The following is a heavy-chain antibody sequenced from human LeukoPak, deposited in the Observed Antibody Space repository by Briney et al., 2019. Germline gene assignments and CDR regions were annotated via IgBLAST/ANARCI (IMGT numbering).Heavy chain of an antibody. Sequence: PGGSLRLSCAASGFTFSSYSMNWVRQAPGKGREGFSYISSGSRTKYHEVSVKGRFTISRDNAKNSLYLQMNSLRAKDTAVYYYARDSYGDYSHYYYYYMDVWGKGTTVTVSS. J-gene: IGHJ6*03. CDR3: ARDSYGDYSHYYYYYMDV. CDR2: ISSGSRTK. D-gene: IGHD4-17*01. CDR1: GFTFSSYS. V-gene: IGHV3-48*01.